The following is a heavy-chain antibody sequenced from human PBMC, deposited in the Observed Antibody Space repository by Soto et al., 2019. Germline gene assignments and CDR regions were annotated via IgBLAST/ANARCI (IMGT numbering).Heavy chain of an antibody. V-gene: IGHV4-30-4*01. CDR1: GGSISSGAYY. CDR2: IFYSGST. CDR3: ARDSSMGPWSGKGDY. D-gene: IGHD3-3*01. J-gene: IGHJ4*02. Sequence: QVQLQESGPGLVKPSQTLSLTCTVSGGSISSGAYYWSWIRQPPGKGLEWIGYIFYSGSTYYNPYLKSRVTISVDTSTNRFSLKLSSVTAADTAVYYCARDSSMGPWSGKGDYWGQGTLVTVSS.